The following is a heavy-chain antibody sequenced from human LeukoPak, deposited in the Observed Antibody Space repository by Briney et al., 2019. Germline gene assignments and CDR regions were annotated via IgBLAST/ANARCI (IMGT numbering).Heavy chain of an antibody. Sequence: GGSLRLSCAASGFTFSSHGMNWVRQAPGKGLEWVSGSSSIGGRTYYADSVKGRFTISRDNSKNTLNLQMNSLRAEDTAVYYCAKDPTHYRVWDYYETIGLSYWGQGTLVTASS. V-gene: IGHV3-23*01. J-gene: IGHJ4*02. D-gene: IGHD3-22*01. CDR2: SSSIGGRT. CDR1: GFTFSSHG. CDR3: AKDPTHYRVWDYYETIGLSY.